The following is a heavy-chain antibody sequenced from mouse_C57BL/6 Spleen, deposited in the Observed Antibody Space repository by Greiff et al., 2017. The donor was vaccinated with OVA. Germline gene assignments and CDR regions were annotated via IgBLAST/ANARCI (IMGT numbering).Heavy chain of an antibody. Sequence: QVQLKQSGAELVRPGASVTLSCKASGYTFTDYEMHWVKQTPVHGLEWIGAIDPETGGTAYNQKFKGKAILTADKSSSTAYMELRSLTSEDSAVYYCTRDEIVRRYFDYWGQGTTLTVSS. CDR2: IDPETGGT. V-gene: IGHV1-15*01. J-gene: IGHJ2*01. D-gene: IGHD2-14*01. CDR3: TRDEIVRRYFDY. CDR1: GYTFTDYE.